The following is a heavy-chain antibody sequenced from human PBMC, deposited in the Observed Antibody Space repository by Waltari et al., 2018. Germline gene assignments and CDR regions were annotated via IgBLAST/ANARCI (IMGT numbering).Heavy chain of an antibody. CDR1: GYTLVGHY. CDR3: AASWLRQKFFDS. CDR2: INADTGGA. D-gene: IGHD5-12*01. Sequence: QVQLVQSGAEEKKPGASVKVSCKTPGYTLVGHYIPWVRQATGQGLEWVGGINADTGGATYAQKFHGRVTMTRDTSSKTVYMDLNGLRSDDTAVYYCAASWLRQKFFDSWGQGTLVTVSS. V-gene: IGHV1-2*02. J-gene: IGHJ4*02.